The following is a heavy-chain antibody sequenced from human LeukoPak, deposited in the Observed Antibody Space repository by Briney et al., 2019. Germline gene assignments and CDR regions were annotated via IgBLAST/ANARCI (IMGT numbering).Heavy chain of an antibody. CDR1: GYTFTNYD. Sequence: ASVKVSCKASGYTFTNYDINWVRQAPGQGLEWMGWMNPNTGNTGYAQKFQGRVTITTDTSTSTAYMELRSLRSDDTAVYYCARKPIGDCPDNWGQGTLVTVSS. J-gene: IGHJ4*02. CDR2: MNPNTGNT. CDR3: ARKPIGDCPDN. V-gene: IGHV1-8*03. D-gene: IGHD2-21*02.